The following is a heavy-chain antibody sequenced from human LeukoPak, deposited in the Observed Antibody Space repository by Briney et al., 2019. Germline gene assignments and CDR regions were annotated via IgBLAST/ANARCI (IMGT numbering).Heavy chain of an antibody. V-gene: IGHV4-34*01. Sequence: SETLSLTCAVYGGSFSGYYWSWIRQPPGKGLEWIGEINHSGSTNYNPSLKSRVTISVDTSKNQFSLKLSSVTAADTAVYYCARSGITIFGNWFDPWGQGTLVTVSS. J-gene: IGHJ5*02. CDR1: GGSFSGYY. CDR2: INHSGST. CDR3: ARSGITIFGNWFDP. D-gene: IGHD3-3*01.